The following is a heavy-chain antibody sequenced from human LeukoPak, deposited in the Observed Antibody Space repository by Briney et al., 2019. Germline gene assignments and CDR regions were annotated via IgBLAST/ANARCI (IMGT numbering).Heavy chain of an antibody. CDR1: GGPFSGYY. V-gene: IGHV4-34*01. CDR2: INHSGST. CDR3: ARGGVGTKGFSNY. Sequence: SETLSLTCAVYGGPFSGYYWSWIRQPPGKGLEWIGEINHSGSTNYNPSLKSRVTISIDTSKKQFSLKLSSVTAADTAVYYCARGGVGTKGFSNYWGQGTLVTVSS. J-gene: IGHJ4*02. D-gene: IGHD2/OR15-2a*01.